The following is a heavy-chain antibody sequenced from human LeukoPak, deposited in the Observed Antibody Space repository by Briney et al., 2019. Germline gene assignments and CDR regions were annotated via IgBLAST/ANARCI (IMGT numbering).Heavy chain of an antibody. D-gene: IGHD6-13*01. CDR2: INPYDSDT. J-gene: IGHJ4*02. V-gene: IGHV5-51*01. Sequence: GESLQISCKGLGNSFTNNWIAWVRQMPGKGLEWMGIINPYDSDTQYSPLFQGQVTISVDKSITTAYLQWSSLKASDTAMYYCTKRRNDVRDTSTWGPDYWGQGTLVTVSS. CDR3: TKRRNDVRDTSTWGPDY. CDR1: GNSFTNNW.